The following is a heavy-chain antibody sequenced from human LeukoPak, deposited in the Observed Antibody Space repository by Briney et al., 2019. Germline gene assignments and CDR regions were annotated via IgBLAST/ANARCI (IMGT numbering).Heavy chain of an antibody. CDR3: ARDLPLSGTFDI. J-gene: IGHJ3*02. Sequence: SETLSLTCTVSGGSISSGGYYWSWFRQHPGKGLEWIGYIHSSGSTYFNPSLKSRVTISLDMSKNQFSLKLTSVAAADTAVYYCARDLPLSGTFDIWGQGTMVTVSS. V-gene: IGHV4-31*03. D-gene: IGHD5-12*01. CDR2: IHSSGST. CDR1: GGSISSGGYY.